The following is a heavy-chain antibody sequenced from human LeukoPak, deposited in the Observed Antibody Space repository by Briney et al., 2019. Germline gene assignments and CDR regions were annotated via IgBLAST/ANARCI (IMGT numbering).Heavy chain of an antibody. CDR3: ARNQLRDAFAI. J-gene: IGHJ3*02. CDR1: TGTICSGGYS. D-gene: IGHD2-2*01. CDR2: IYHRGST. V-gene: IGHV4-30-2*01. Sequence: PSENLSFNSAGSTGTICSGGYSRRSIGQPPGKSRVWIVYIYHRGSTYYEPSLKSRVTRSVDRSKTQFSVKLSSVTAADTAVYYCARNQLRDAFAIGSQGTMVTV.